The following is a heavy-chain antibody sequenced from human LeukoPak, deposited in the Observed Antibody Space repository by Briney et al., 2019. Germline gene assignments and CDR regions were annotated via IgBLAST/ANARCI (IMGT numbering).Heavy chain of an antibody. Sequence: ASVKVSCKASGYTFTSYYMHWVRQAPGQGLEWMGIINPSGCSTSYAQKFQGRVTMTRDTSTSTVYMELSSLRSEDTAVYYCARGPWITMIVVDDKFDPWGQGTLVTVSS. V-gene: IGHV1-46*01. J-gene: IGHJ5*02. CDR1: GYTFTSYY. D-gene: IGHD3-22*01. CDR3: ARGPWITMIVVDDKFDP. CDR2: INPSGCST.